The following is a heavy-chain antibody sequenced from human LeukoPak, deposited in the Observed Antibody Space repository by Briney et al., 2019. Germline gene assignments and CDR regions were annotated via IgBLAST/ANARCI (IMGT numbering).Heavy chain of an antibody. V-gene: IGHV4-59*01. CDR2: IYYSGTT. CDR1: GGSISGYY. CDR3: TREGPPVHYTGYYDY. Sequence: SETLSLTCTVSGGSISGYYWSWIRQPPGKGLEWIGYIYYSGTTNYNPSLKSRVTISVDTSKNQVSLKLTSVTAADSAVYYCTREGPPVHYTGYYDYWGQGTLVTVSS. D-gene: IGHD3-9*01. J-gene: IGHJ4*02.